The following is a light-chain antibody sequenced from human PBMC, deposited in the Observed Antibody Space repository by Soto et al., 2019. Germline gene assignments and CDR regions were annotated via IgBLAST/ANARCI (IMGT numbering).Light chain of an antibody. Sequence: DIQMTQSPASLSASVGKRVTRSCRASQSINTFLNWNQHKPGKAPNLLIYEASKLQSRVPSRFSRSGSGTDFTLTISSLQPDAFATYYGQQSYDTRLFTFGPGTKV. CDR3: QQSYDTRLFT. V-gene: IGKV1-39*01. J-gene: IGKJ3*01. CDR1: QSINTF. CDR2: EAS.